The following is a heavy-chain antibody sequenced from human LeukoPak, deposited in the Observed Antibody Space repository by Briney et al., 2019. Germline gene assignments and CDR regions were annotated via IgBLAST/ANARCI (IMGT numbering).Heavy chain of an antibody. J-gene: IGHJ4*02. V-gene: IGHV4-39*01. CDR3: ARHFAGRTQNFDY. Sequence: PSETLSLTCTVSGGSIRTTSSYWGWIRQPPGKGLEWIGSIFYSGYTYSNSSLESRVTMSVDTSKNQFSLKLNSVTAADTAIYYCARHFAGRTQNFDYWGQGTLVTVSS. CDR2: IFYSGYT. CDR1: GGSIRTTSSY.